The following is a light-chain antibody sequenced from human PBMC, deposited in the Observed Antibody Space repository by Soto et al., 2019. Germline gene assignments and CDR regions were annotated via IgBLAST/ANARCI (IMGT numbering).Light chain of an antibody. Sequence: IVLTQSPATLSLSPGKRATFSCRASQSINTKIAWYQRKPGQAPRLLIYGVSSRATGIPDRFSGSGSGTDFTLTISSLQPDDFATYYCQQYQSFSLTFGGGTKVDIK. CDR2: GVS. J-gene: IGKJ4*01. V-gene: IGKV3D-15*01. CDR3: QQYQSFSLT. CDR1: QSINTK.